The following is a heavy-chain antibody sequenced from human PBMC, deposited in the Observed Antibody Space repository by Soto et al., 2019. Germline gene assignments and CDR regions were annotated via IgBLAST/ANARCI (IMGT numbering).Heavy chain of an antibody. CDR2: IYYSGST. D-gene: IGHD4-17*01. J-gene: IGHJ4*02. Sequence: QVQLQESGPGLVKPSETLSLTCTVSGGSVSSGSYYWSWIRQPPGKGLEWIGYIYYSGSTNYNPSLKSRXXIXVXXSKNQFSLKLSSVTAADTAVYYCASFDGDYVSLGYWGQGTLVTVSS. CDR1: GGSVSSGSYY. V-gene: IGHV4-61*01. CDR3: ASFDGDYVSLGY.